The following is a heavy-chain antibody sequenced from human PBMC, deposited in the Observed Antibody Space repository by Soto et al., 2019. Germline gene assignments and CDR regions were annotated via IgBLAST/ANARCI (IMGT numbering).Heavy chain of an antibody. CDR3: ARDVVPAGIYGRWFDP. D-gene: IGHD2-2*01. V-gene: IGHV4-31*03. CDR2: IWYSGAT. Sequence: SETLSLTCTVSGGSISSGDYYWSWVRQHPGKGLEWIGYIWYSGATYYNPSLKTRVTISVDTSKNQFSLKVSSVTAADTAVYYCARDVVPAGIYGRWFDPWGQGTLVTVSS. CDR1: GGSISSGDYY. J-gene: IGHJ5*02.